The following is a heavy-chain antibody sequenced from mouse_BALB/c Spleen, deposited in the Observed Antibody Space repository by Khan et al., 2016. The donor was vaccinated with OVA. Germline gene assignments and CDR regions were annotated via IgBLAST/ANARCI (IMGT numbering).Heavy chain of an antibody. CDR1: GYTFTDFA. V-gene: IGHV1S137*01. CDR2: ISTYYGDA. CDR3: ARGNGNYRFAY. J-gene: IGHJ3*01. Sequence: QVQLKQSGAELVRPGVSVKISCKGSGYTFTDFAMHWVKQSHAKSLEWIGVISTYYGDANYNQKFKGKATMTVDKSSSTAYMELARLTSEDSAIYCCARGNGNYRFAYWGQGTLVTVSA. D-gene: IGHD2-1*01.